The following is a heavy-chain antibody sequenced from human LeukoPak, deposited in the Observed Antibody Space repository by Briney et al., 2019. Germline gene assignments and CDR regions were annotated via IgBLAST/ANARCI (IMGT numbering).Heavy chain of an antibody. J-gene: IGHJ5*02. Sequence: SETLSLTCAVSGGSISSGGYSWSWIRQPPGKGLEWIGYIYDSGSTYYNPSLKSRVTISVDTSKNQFSLKLSSVTAADTAVYYCARVSGARWFDPWGQGTLVTVSS. V-gene: IGHV4-30-4*07. CDR2: IYDSGST. CDR3: ARVSGARWFDP. CDR1: GGSISSGGYS.